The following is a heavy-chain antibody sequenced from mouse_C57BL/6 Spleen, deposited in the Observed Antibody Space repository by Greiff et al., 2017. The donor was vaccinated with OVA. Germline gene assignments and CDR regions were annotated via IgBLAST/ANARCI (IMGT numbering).Heavy chain of an antibody. CDR2: ISYDGSN. D-gene: IGHD1-1*01. CDR3: ARNHYYGSRAHWYFDV. Sequence: EVKLMESGPGLVKPSQSLSLTCSVTGYSITSGYYWNWIRQFPGNKLEWMGYISYDGSNNYNPSLKNRISITRDTSKNQFFLKLNSVTTEDTATYYCARNHYYGSRAHWYFDVWGTGTTVTVSS. J-gene: IGHJ1*03. CDR1: GYSITSGYY. V-gene: IGHV3-6*01.